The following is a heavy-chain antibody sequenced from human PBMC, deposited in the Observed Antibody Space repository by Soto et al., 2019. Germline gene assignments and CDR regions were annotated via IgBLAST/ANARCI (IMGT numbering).Heavy chain of an antibody. D-gene: IGHD5-12*01. V-gene: IGHV1-3*04. CDR3: ARAISGNVT. CDR1: GITYTTYA. J-gene: IGHJ5*02. CDR2: INTGNGNT. Sequence: QVQVVQSGAEVKKPGASVKVSCNASGITYTTYAIHRVRQAPGQGLEWMGWINTGNGNTRYSQRCQGRDTLTTETSARTAYMDLRSLTPEDTAVYYCARAISGNVTWGQETLITVSS.